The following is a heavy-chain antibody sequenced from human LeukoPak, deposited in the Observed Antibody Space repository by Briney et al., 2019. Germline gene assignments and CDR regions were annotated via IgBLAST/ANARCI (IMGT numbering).Heavy chain of an antibody. CDR2: LYSGDST. Sequence: GGSLRLSCAASGFIVGNNYMTWVRQTPGKGLEWVSILYSGDSTYYADSVKGRFTISRDNSKNTLYLQMNSLRAEDTAVYYCARDPYIGYYRDWGRGTLVTVSS. J-gene: IGHJ4*02. D-gene: IGHD3-22*01. V-gene: IGHV3-53*01. CDR1: GFIVGNNY. CDR3: ARDPYIGYYRD.